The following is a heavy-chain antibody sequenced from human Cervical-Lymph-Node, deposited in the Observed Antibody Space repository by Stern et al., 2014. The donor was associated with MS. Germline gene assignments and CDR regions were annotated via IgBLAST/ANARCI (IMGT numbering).Heavy chain of an antibody. Sequence: QDQLVQSGAEVKKPGASVKVSCKASGYTFNYYMHWVRQAPGQGPEWMGRVNPSSGVTAYSRKFQGRVTMTRDTSISTAYMELSRLRSDDTAVYYCAKDYSASSSNWFDPWGQGTLVTVSS. V-gene: IGHV1-2*02. CDR2: VNPSSGVT. J-gene: IGHJ5*02. CDR3: AKDYSASSSNWFDP. D-gene: IGHD6-13*01. CDR1: GYTFNYY.